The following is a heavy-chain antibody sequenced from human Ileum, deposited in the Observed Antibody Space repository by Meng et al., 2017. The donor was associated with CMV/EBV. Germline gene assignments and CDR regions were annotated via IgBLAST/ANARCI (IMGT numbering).Heavy chain of an antibody. Sequence: GEALKIPWAASGFDVSSNYMGRGRQAPGKGLEWHSVIYSSGSTFYAGSVEGRFTISRDKSKNNLFLQMNSLRGDDTDVHYCARGGVDQYDASNQIWGQGTMVTVSS. J-gene: IGHJ3*02. CDR2: IYSSGST. V-gene: IGHV3-53*01. CDR1: GFDVSSNY. CDR3: ARGGVDQYDASNQI. D-gene: IGHD4/OR15-4a*01.